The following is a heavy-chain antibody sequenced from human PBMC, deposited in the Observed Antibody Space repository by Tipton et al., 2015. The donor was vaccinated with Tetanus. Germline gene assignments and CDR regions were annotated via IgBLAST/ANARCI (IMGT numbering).Heavy chain of an antibody. CDR2: IYHSGST. CDR3: ARTTKILTGYYALSFDY. J-gene: IGHJ4*02. V-gene: IGHV4-4*02. CDR1: GGSISSSNW. Sequence: TLSLTCAASGGSISSSNWWSWVRQPPGKGLEWIGEIYHSGSTNYNRSLKSRVTISVDKSKNQFSLKLSSVTAADTAVYYCARTTKILTGYYALSFDYWGQGTLVTVSS. D-gene: IGHD3-9*01.